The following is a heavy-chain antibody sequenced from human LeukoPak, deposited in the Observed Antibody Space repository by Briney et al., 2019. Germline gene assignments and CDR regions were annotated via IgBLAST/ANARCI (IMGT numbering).Heavy chain of an antibody. Sequence: ASVKVSCKASGYTFTGYYMHWVRQAPGQGLEWMGWINPNSGGTNYAQKFQGRVTMTRDTSISTAYMELSRLRSDDTAVYYCAREPMTGLGAGGYMDVWGKGTTVTVAS. CDR1: GYTFTGYY. D-gene: IGHD3-16*01. CDR2: INPNSGGT. V-gene: IGHV1-2*02. CDR3: AREPMTGLGAGGYMDV. J-gene: IGHJ6*03.